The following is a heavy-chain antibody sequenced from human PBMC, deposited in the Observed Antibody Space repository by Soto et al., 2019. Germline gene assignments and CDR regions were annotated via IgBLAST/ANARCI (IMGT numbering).Heavy chain of an antibody. Sequence: GGSLRLSCAASGFTFSSYAMSWVRQAPGKGLEWVSAISGSGGSTYYADSVKGRFTISRDNSKNTLYLQMNSLRAEDTAVYYCSKGRSSSHLIGDYWGQGTLLTVSS. D-gene: IGHD6-13*01. V-gene: IGHV3-23*01. CDR1: GFTFSSYA. CDR2: ISGSGGST. J-gene: IGHJ4*02. CDR3: SKGRSSSHLIGDY.